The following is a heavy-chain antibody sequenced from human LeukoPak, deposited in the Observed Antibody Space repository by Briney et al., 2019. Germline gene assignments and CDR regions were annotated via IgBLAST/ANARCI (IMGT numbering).Heavy chain of an antibody. Sequence: GRSLRLSCAASGFTFSSYAMHWVRQAPGKGLEWVAVISYDGSNKYYADSVKGRFTISRDNSKNTLYLQMNSLRAEDTAVYYCARDYYDSSVKGYYFDYWDQGTLVTVSS. V-gene: IGHV3-30*01. D-gene: IGHD3-22*01. J-gene: IGHJ4*02. CDR1: GFTFSSYA. CDR2: ISYDGSNK. CDR3: ARDYYDSSVKGYYFDY.